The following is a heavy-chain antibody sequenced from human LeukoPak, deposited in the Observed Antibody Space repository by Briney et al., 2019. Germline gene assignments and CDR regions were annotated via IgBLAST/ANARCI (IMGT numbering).Heavy chain of an antibody. D-gene: IGHD3-22*01. J-gene: IGHJ5*02. CDR3: ARGTMMVGP. CDR2: IYHSGST. V-gene: IGHV4-30-2*01. Sequence: SQTLSLTCAVSGGSISSGGYSWSWIRQPPGKGLEWIGYIYHSGSTYYNPSLKSRLTISVDTSKNQFSLKLSSVTAADTAVYYCARGTMMVGPWGQGTLVTVSS. CDR1: GGSISSGGYS.